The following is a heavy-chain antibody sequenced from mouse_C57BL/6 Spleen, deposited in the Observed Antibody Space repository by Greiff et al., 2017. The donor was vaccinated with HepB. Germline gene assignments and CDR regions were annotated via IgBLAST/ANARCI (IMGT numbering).Heavy chain of an antibody. CDR3: ARPDYGSSYAMDY. J-gene: IGHJ4*01. Sequence: QVQLQQPGAELVKPGASVKLSCKASGYNFTSYWMHWVKQRPGQGLEWIGMIHPNSGSTNYNEKFKSKATLTVDESSSTAYMQLSSLTSEDSAVYYCARPDYGSSYAMDYWGQGTSVTVSS. D-gene: IGHD1-1*01. CDR1: GYNFTSYW. V-gene: IGHV1-64*01. CDR2: IHPNSGST.